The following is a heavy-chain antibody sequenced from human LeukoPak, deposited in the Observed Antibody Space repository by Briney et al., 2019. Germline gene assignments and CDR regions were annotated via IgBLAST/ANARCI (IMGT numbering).Heavy chain of an antibody. CDR3: ARLRLEDAFDI. D-gene: IGHD4-11*01. J-gene: IGHJ3*02. Sequence: SETLFLTCTVSGGSISSSSYYWGWIRQPPGKGLEWIGSIYYSGSTYYNPSLKSRVTISVDTSKNQFSLKLSSVTAADTAVYYCARLRLEDAFDIWGQGTMVTVSS. V-gene: IGHV4-39*01. CDR1: GGSISSSSYY. CDR2: IYYSGST.